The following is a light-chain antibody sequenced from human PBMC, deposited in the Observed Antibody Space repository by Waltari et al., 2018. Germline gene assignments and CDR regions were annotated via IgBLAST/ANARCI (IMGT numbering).Light chain of an antibody. CDR1: SGHSSNV. V-gene: IGLV4-69*01. CDR2: VNSDGSH. J-gene: IGLJ3*02. CDR3: QTGGHGTWV. Sequence: QLVLTQSPSASASLGASVKLTCTLSSGHSSNVIAWLQQQPEKGPRYVMKVNSDGSHRKGDGIPDRFSGSSSGAERYLTISNLQAEDGADYYCQTGGHGTWVFGGGTKLTVL.